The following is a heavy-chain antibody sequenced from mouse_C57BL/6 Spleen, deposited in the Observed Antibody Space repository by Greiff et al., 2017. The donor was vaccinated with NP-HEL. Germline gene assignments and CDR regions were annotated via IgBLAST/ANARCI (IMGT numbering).Heavy chain of an antibody. CDR3: AILTAQATTGPLDY. D-gene: IGHD3-2*02. CDR2: IYPSDSET. Sequence: QVQLKQPGAELVRPGSSVKLSCKASGYTFTSYWMDWVKQRPGQGLEWIGNIYPSDSETHYNQTFKDKATLTVDKSSSTAYMQLSSLTSEDSAVYDCAILTAQATTGPLDYWGQGTTLTVSS. V-gene: IGHV1-61*01. CDR1: GYTFTSYW. J-gene: IGHJ2*01.